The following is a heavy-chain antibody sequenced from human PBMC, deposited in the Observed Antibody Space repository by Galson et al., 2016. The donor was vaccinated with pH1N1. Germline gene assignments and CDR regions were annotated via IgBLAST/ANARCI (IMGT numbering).Heavy chain of an antibody. CDR2: IIPIFGTT. CDR3: ARTPTSVVTVYSPFDV. D-gene: IGHD4-23*01. V-gene: IGHV1-69*01. CDR1: EGTFTSST. J-gene: IGHJ6*02. Sequence: SCKVSEGTFTSSTITWVRHAPGQGLEWVGDIIPIFGTTTYALKFQGRVTLTADGSLHTAFMELSGLTSQDTAVNYCARTPTSVVTVYSPFDVWGQGTTVTVSS.